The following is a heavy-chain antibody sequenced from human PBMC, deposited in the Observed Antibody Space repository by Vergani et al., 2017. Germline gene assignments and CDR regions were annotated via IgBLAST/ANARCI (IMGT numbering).Heavy chain of an antibody. J-gene: IGHJ4*02. Sequence: EVQLLQSEGAVVQPGGSLRLSCVASGLTFSSHAMSWVRQVHGQGLEWVSSIKNTCDSTHYADAVKGRFTIFRDNSKNTLYLQMNSLRVEHTAVYYCGRGSDNYNWGQGTLVIVSS. V-gene: IGHV3-23*01. D-gene: IGHD5-24*01. CDR3: GRGSDNYN. CDR1: GLTFSSHA. CDR2: IKNTCDST.